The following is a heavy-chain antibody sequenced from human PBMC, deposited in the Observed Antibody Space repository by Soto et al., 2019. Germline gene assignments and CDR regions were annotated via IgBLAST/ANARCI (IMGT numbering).Heavy chain of an antibody. Sequence: EVQLVESGGGLVQPGGSLRLSCAASGFTFSSYSMNWVRQAPGKGLEWVSYISSSSSTIYYADSVKGRFTISRDNAKNSLYQQMNSLRDEDTAVYYCARDLSPPYFDSSGYYFGFDYWGQGTLVTVSS. V-gene: IGHV3-48*02. CDR2: ISSSSSTI. CDR3: ARDLSPPYFDSSGYYFGFDY. D-gene: IGHD3-22*01. CDR1: GFTFSSYS. J-gene: IGHJ4*02.